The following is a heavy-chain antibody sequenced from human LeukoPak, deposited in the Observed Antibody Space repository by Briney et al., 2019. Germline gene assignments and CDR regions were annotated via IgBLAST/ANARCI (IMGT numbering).Heavy chain of an antibody. D-gene: IGHD3-22*01. Sequence: SVKVSCKASGGTFSSYAISWVRQAPGQGLEWMGGIIPIFGTANYAQKFQGRVTITADESASTAYMELSSLRSEDTAVYYCASPETPRGYYDSSGYYFGYWGQGTLVTVSS. CDR3: ASPETPRGYYDSSGYYFGY. CDR2: IIPIFGTA. V-gene: IGHV1-69*13. J-gene: IGHJ4*02. CDR1: GGTFSSYA.